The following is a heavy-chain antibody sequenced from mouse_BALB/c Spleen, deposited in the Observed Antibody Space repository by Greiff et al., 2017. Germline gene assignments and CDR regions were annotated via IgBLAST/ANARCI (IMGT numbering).Heavy chain of an antibody. J-gene: IGHJ4*01. CDR1: GFNIKDTY. CDR3: GAYYAMDY. V-gene: IGHV14-3*02. Sequence: EVQLQQSGAELVKPGASVKLSCTASGFNIKDTYMHWVKQRPEQGLEWIGRIDPANGNTKYDPKFQGKATITADTSSNTAYLQLSSLTSEDTAVYYCGAYYAMDYWGQGTSVTVSS. CDR2: IDPANGNT.